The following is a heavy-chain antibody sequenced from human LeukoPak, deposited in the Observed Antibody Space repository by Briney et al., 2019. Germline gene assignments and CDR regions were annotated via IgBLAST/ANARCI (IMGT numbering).Heavy chain of an antibody. CDR1: GFTFSNNG. CDR3: AKGLNWFDP. D-gene: IGHD2-8*01. V-gene: IGHV3-23*01. CDR2: LSGSGSSV. J-gene: IGHJ5*02. Sequence: GGSLRLSCVVSGFTFSNNGMSWVRQAPGKGLEWVSGLSGSGSSVYYADPVRGRLTISRDNSRNTLYLQLDSLRADDTAVYYCAKGLNWFDPWGQGTLVTVSS.